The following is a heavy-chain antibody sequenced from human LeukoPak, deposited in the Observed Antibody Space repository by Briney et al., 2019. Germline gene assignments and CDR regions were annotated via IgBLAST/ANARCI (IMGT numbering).Heavy chain of an antibody. CDR1: GFTFSNYA. D-gene: IGHD5-12*01. CDR2: ISGSGDNT. J-gene: IGHJ4*02. Sequence: GGSLRLSCAASGFTFSNYAMSWVRQAPGKGLEWVSIISGSGDNTHYADPVKGRFTISRDNSKNTLYLQMKTLRAEDTAIYYCARRGWLINFDYWGQGTLVTVSS. CDR3: ARRGWLINFDY. V-gene: IGHV3-23*01.